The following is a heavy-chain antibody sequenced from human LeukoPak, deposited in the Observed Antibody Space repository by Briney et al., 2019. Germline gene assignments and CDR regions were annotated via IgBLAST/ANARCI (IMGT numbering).Heavy chain of an antibody. Sequence: SDTLSLTCTVSGDSISSGTYSCGWIRQPPGKGLEWIGSIYVRGNTYYNPSLRSRVTTSVDTSKNQFSLKLTSVTAADTAVYYCAGRSASNSYWGQGTLVAVSS. J-gene: IGHJ4*02. CDR2: IYVRGNT. CDR1: GDSISSGTYS. V-gene: IGHV4-39*01. CDR3: AGRSASNSY. D-gene: IGHD5-24*01.